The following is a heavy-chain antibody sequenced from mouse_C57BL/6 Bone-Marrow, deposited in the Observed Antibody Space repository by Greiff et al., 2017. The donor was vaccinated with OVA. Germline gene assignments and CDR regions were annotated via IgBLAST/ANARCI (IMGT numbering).Heavy chain of an antibody. J-gene: IGHJ3*01. CDR1: GYTFTSYW. CDR2: IDPSDSYT. V-gene: IGHV1-50*01. D-gene: IGHD6-2*01. CDR3: ARYRCSLWFAY. Sequence: VQLQQPGAELVKPGASVKLSCKASGYTFTSYWMQWVKQRPGQGLEWIGEIDPSDSYTNYNHKLKGKATLTVDKSSSTAFMQITSLTSEASAVYYFARYRCSLWFAYWGQGTLVTVSA.